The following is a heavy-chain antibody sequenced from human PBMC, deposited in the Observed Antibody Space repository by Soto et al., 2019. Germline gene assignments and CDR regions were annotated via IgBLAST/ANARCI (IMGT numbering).Heavy chain of an antibody. V-gene: IGHV4-59*01. D-gene: IGHD4-17*01. CDR3: AREAQYDDYLYFDY. CDR1: GGYISSYD. CDR2: IYYSGST. J-gene: IGHJ4*02. Sequence: LETQSLTSTVSGGYISSYDWRWIRQLPGKGLEWIGYIYYSGSTNYNPSLKSRVTISVDTSKNQFSLKLSSVTAADTALYYCAREAQYDDYLYFDYWGQGTLVTVSP.